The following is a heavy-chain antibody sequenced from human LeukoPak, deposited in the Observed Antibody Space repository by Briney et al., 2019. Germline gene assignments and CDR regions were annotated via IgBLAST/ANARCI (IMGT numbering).Heavy chain of an antibody. CDR1: GDSITSYH. J-gene: IGHJ4*02. V-gene: IGHV4-4*09. CDR3: ARHVPHTPKFDF. CDR2: IYPSGTT. Sequence: SETLSLTCTVSGDSITSYHWTWIRQPPGKGLEWIGDIYPSGTTRYNPSLKSRITFSVETSKNQFSLMMNSVTAADTALYYCARHVPHTPKFDFWGLGTMVSVSS.